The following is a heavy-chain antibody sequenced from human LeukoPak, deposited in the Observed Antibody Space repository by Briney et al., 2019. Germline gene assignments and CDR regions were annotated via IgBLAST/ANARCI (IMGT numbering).Heavy chain of an antibody. CDR1: GGSISGFY. Sequence: SETLSLTCTVSGGSISGFYWSWIRQPPGKGLEWIGYIYYSGSTNYSPSLKSRVTISVDTSKNQFSLKLSSVTTADTAVYYCARVEEGYGSGRRGNFYYYMDVWGKGTTVTISS. CDR2: IYYSGST. D-gene: IGHD3-10*01. J-gene: IGHJ6*03. CDR3: ARVEEGYGSGRRGNFYYYMDV. V-gene: IGHV4-59*01.